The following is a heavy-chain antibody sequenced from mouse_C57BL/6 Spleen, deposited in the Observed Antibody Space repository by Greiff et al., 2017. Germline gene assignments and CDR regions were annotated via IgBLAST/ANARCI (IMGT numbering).Heavy chain of an antibody. D-gene: IGHD1-1*01. CDR1: GYTFTSYW. V-gene: IGHV1-50*01. Sequence: QVQLQQSGAELVKPGASVKLSCKASGYTFTSYWMQWVKQRPGQGLEWIGEIDPSDSYTNYNQKFKGKATLTVDTSSSTAYMQLSSLTSEDSAVYYCARKGITTVVARGYAMDYWGQGTSVTVSS. J-gene: IGHJ4*01. CDR2: IDPSDSYT. CDR3: ARKGITTVVARGYAMDY.